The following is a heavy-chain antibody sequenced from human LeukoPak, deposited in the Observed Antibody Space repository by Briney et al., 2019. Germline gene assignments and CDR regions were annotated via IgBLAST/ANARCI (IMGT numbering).Heavy chain of an antibody. D-gene: IGHD7-27*01. Sequence: GGSLRLSCAASGFTFNRYSMNWVRQAPGKGLAWVSSISTSSSYIYYADSVKGRFTISRDNARNSLYLQMNSLRAEDTAVYYCAREEGGKLGIDYYFDYWGQGTLVTVSS. CDR1: GFTFNRYS. V-gene: IGHV3-21*01. CDR3: AREEGGKLGIDYYFDY. J-gene: IGHJ4*02. CDR2: ISTSSSYI.